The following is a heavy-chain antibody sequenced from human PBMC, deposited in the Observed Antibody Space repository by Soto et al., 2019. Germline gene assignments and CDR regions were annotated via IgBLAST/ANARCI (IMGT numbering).Heavy chain of an antibody. D-gene: IGHD2-2*01. CDR3: AREGGIVPAH. CDR2: IYYSGST. Sequence: PSETLSLTCTVSGGSVSSCSYYWSWIRQPPGKGLEWIGYIYYSGSTNYNPSLKSRVTISVDTSKNQFSLKVNSVTAADTAVYYCAREGGIVPAHSGQGTLVTSPQ. CDR1: GGSVSSCSYY. J-gene: IGHJ4*02. V-gene: IGHV4-61*01.